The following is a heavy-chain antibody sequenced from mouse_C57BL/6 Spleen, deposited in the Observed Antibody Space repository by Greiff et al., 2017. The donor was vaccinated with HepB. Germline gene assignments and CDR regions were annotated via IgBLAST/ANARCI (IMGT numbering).Heavy chain of an antibody. CDR1: GYAFTNYL. CDR2: INPGSGGT. J-gene: IGHJ2*01. D-gene: IGHD2-3*01. V-gene: IGHV1-54*01. Sequence: QVQLKQPGAELVRPGTSVKVSCKASGYAFTNYLIEWVKQRPGQGLEWIGVINPGSGGTNYNEKFKGKATLTADKSSSTAYMQLSSLTSEDSAVYCWARGGWLLPYLDSWGQGTTLTVSS. CDR3: ARGGWLLPYLDS.